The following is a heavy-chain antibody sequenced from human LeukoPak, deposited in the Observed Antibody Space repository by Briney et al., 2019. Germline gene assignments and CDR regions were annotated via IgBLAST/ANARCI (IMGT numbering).Heavy chain of an antibody. CDR2: IKQDGSDK. Sequence: GGSLRLSCAASGFTFSSFRMSWVRQAPGKGLEWVANIKQDGSDKYHMDSVKGRFTISKDIPKSSLYLQMNSLRAEDTAVYYCAKSSGYGGIDFNYWGLGTLVTVSS. CDR1: GFTFSSFR. V-gene: IGHV3-7*02. CDR3: AKSSGYGGIDFNY. D-gene: IGHD4-23*01. J-gene: IGHJ4*02.